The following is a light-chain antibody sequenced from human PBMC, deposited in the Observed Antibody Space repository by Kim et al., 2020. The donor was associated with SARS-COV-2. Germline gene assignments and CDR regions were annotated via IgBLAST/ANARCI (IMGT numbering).Light chain of an antibody. CDR2: GAS. CDR1: QSVSAN. V-gene: IGKV3-15*01. Sequence: EKVMTQSPAALSVSPGERVTLSCRASQSVSANLAWYQQKPGQAPRLLIYGASTRATSIPARFSGSGSGTEFTLTISSLQSADFAVYYCQQYSTCPLTFGGGTKVDIK. J-gene: IGKJ4*01. CDR3: QQYSTCPLT.